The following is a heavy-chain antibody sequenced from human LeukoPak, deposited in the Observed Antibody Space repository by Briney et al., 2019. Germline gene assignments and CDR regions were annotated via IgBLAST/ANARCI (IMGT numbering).Heavy chain of an antibody. CDR2: ISYSGST. Sequence: MPSETLSLTCAVYGGSFSGYYWSWIRQPPGKGLEWIGYISYSGSTNYNPSLKSRVTISVDTSKNQFSLKLRSVTTADTAVYYCARALLRPWFDPWGQGTLVTVSS. D-gene: IGHD3-16*01. CDR3: ARALLRPWFDP. J-gene: IGHJ5*02. V-gene: IGHV4-59*01. CDR1: GGSFSGYY.